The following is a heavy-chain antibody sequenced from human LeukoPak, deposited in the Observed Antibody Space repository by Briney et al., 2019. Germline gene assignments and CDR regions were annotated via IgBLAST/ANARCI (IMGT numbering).Heavy chain of an antibody. D-gene: IGHD1/OR15-1a*01. CDR3: AREGPQTGTSYYYYGMDV. J-gene: IGHJ6*02. Sequence: ASVKVSCKASGGTFSSYAISWVRQAPGRGLEWMGRIIPILGIANYAQKFQGRVTITADKSTSTAYMELSSLRSEDTAVYYCAREGPQTGTSYYYYGMDVWGQGTTVTVSS. CDR1: GGTFSSYA. CDR2: IIPILGIA. V-gene: IGHV1-69*04.